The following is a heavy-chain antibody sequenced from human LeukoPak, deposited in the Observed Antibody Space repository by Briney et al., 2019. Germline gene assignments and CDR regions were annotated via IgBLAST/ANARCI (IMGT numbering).Heavy chain of an antibody. CDR2: IYDSGST. Sequence: PSETLSLTCTVSGASISSYYWSWIRQPPGKGLESIGYIYDSGSTSYNPSLKSRVTISVDTSKNQFSLKLISVTAADTAVYYCARDQGYSYGYDYWGQGTLVAVSS. J-gene: IGHJ4*02. V-gene: IGHV4-59*01. CDR3: ARDQGYSYGYDY. D-gene: IGHD5-18*01. CDR1: GASISSYY.